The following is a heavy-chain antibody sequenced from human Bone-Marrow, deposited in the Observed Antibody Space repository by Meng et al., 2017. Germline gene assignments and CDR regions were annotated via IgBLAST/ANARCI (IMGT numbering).Heavy chain of an antibody. V-gene: IGHV1-69*06. CDR2: IIPIFGTA. D-gene: IGHD3-3*01. CDR3: ASAHTIFGVVTTLRWGMDV. Sequence: SVNVSCTASGGTFSSYAISWVRQAPGQGLEWMGGIIPIFGTANYAQKFQGRVTITADKSTSTAYMELSSLRSEDTAVYYCASAHTIFGVVTTLRWGMDVWGQGTTVT. J-gene: IGHJ6*02. CDR1: GGTFSSYA.